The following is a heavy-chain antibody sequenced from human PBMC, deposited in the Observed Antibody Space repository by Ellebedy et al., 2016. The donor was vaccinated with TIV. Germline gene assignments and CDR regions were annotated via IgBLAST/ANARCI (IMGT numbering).Heavy chain of an antibody. CDR2: IIPILGIA. D-gene: IGHD3-10*01. CDR3: ARSYGSGSYYKELDFDY. V-gene: IGHV1-69*04. J-gene: IGHJ4*02. Sequence: SVKVSXXASGGTFSSYAISWVRQAPGQGLEWMGRIIPILGIANYAQKFQGRVTITADKSTSTAYMELSSLRSEDTAVYYCARSYGSGSYYKELDFDYWGQGTLVTVSS. CDR1: GGTFSSYA.